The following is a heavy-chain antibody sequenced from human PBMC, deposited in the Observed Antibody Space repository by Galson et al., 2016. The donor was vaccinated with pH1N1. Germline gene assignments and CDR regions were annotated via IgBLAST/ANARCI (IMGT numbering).Heavy chain of an antibody. CDR2: IYYSGST. Sequence: ETLSLTCTVSGGSISSSSYYWGWIRQPPGKGLEWIGSIYYSGSTYYNPSLKSRVTISVDTSRNQFSLKLSSVTAADTAVYYCARPWFAELWDWYFDLWGRGTLVTVPS. CDR1: GGSISSSSYY. J-gene: IGHJ2*01. D-gene: IGHD3-10*01. V-gene: IGHV4-39*01. CDR3: ARPWFAELWDWYFDL.